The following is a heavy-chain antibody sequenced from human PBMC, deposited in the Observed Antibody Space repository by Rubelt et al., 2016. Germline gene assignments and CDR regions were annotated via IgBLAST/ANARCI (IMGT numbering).Heavy chain of an antibody. D-gene: IGHD6-13*01. V-gene: IGHV1-3*01. CDR1: GYTFTSYA. J-gene: IGHJ5*02. CDR2: INAYNGNT. Sequence: QVQLVQSGAEVKKPGASVKVSCKASGYTFTSYAMHWVRQAPGQRLEWMGWINAYNGNTNYAQKRQGRVTMTTDTSTSAAYMELRSLRSDDTAVYYCASMYSSSWYRGWFDPWGQGTLVTVSS. CDR3: ASMYSSSWYRGWFDP.